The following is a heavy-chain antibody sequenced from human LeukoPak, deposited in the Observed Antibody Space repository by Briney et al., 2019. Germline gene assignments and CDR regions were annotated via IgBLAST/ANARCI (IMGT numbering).Heavy chain of an antibody. V-gene: IGHV3-43*02. D-gene: IGHD3-10*01. CDR1: GFIFDDYA. CDR2: ISGDGGRT. Sequence: GGSLRLSCAASGFIFDDYAMHWVRQAPGKGLEWVSLISGDGGRTYYTDSVKGRFTISRDNSKHSLYLQMNSLRTEDTALYYCTKNGGYLDAFDIWGQGTMVTVSS. CDR3: TKNGGYLDAFDI. J-gene: IGHJ3*02.